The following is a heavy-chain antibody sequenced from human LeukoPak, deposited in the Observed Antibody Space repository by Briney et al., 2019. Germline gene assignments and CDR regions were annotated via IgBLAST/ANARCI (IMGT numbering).Heavy chain of an antibody. V-gene: IGHV4-39*01. CDR1: GGSISSSSYY. Sequence: PSETLSLTCTVSGGSISSSSYYWGWIRQPPGKGLEWIGSIYYSGSTYYNPSLKSRVTISVDTSKNQFSLKLSSVTAADTAVYYCARQYYDYVWGSYRRPFDYWAQGTLVTVSS. D-gene: IGHD3-16*02. CDR2: IYYSGST. CDR3: ARQYYDYVWGSYRRPFDY. J-gene: IGHJ4*02.